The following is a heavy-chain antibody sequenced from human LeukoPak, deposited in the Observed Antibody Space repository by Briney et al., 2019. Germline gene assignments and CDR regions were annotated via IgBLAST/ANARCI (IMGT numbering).Heavy chain of an antibody. J-gene: IGHJ4*02. CDR2: IYYSGST. V-gene: IGHV4-59*08. CDR3: ARPYSGWYGGGYFDY. D-gene: IGHD6-19*01. Sequence: SETLSLTCTVSGGSISSYYWSWIRQPPGEGLEWIGYIYYSGSTNYNPSLKSRVTISVDTSKNQFSLRLSSVTAADTAVYYCARPYSGWYGGGYFDYWGQGTQVTVSS. CDR1: GGSISSYY.